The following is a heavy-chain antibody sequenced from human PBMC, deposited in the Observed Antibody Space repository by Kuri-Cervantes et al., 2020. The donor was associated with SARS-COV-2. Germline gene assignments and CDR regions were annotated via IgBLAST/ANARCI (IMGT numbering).Heavy chain of an antibody. CDR1: GFTFSSYA. D-gene: IGHD3-22*01. CDR3: ARGGGGYYQTYFDY. J-gene: IGHJ4*02. Sequence: LSLTCAASGFTFSSYAMHWVRQAPGKGLEWVAVISYDGSHKYYADSVKGRFTISRDNSKNTLYLQMNSLRAEATAVYYCARGGGGYYQTYFDYWGQGTLVTVSS. CDR2: ISYDGSHK. V-gene: IGHV3-30-3*01.